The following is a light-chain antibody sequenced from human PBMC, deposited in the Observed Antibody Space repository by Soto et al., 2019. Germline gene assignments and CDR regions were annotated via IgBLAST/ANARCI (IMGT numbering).Light chain of an antibody. V-gene: IGKV1-33*01. Sequence: DIQMTQSPSSLSASVGNRVTITCQSSQDISNYLNWYQQKPGKAPKLLIYDASNLETGVPSRFSGSGSGTAFNFTISSLQPEDIATYYYQQYDNLLSLPFGQGTRLEIK. J-gene: IGKJ5*01. CDR1: QDISNY. CDR3: QQYDNLLSLP. CDR2: DAS.